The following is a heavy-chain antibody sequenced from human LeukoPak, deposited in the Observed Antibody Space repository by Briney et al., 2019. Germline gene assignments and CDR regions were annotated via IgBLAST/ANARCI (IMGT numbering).Heavy chain of an antibody. D-gene: IGHD3-10*01. CDR1: GFTFSSYW. J-gene: IGHJ4*02. Sequence: GGSLRLSCAASGFTFSSYWMSWVRQAPGKGLEWVANMKQDGNEKYYLDSVKGRFTISRDNAKNSLYLQMNSLRAEDTAVYYCAKTVAYYGSGSYYAPFDYWGQGTLVTVSS. CDR2: MKQDGNEK. CDR3: AKTVAYYGSGSYYAPFDY. V-gene: IGHV3-7*03.